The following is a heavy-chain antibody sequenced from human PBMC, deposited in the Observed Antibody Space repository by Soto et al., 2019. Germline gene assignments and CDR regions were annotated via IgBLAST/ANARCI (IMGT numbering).Heavy chain of an antibody. CDR1: GGSFSGYY. V-gene: IGHV4-34*01. D-gene: IGHD3-10*01. CDR3: ARGRGDGYNQHWYFDL. Sequence: QVHLQQWGAGLLKPSETLSLTCAVYGGSFSGYYWSWMRQPPGKGLEWIGEINHSGSTNYNPSLKSRVSISVGTSNNQFSLKLSSVTAAGTAVYYCARGRGDGYNQHWYFDLWGRGTLVTVSS. CDR2: INHSGST. J-gene: IGHJ2*01.